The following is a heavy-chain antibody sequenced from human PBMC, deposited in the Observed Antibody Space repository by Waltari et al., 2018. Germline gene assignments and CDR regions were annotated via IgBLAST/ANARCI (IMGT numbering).Heavy chain of an antibody. CDR2: INADGRAT. CDR1: GFTFSAYR. CDR3: ARDSAGYCSGGSCRAYYFDY. V-gene: IGHV3-74*01. D-gene: IGHD2-15*01. J-gene: IGHJ4*02. Sequence: EVQLVESGGGLVQPGGSLRLSCAASGFTFSAYRMHWVRQAPGKGLVWVSRINADGRATLYADSVKGRFTISRDNSKNTLYLQMGSLRAEDMAVYYCARDSAGYCSGGSCRAYYFDYWGQGTLVTVSS.